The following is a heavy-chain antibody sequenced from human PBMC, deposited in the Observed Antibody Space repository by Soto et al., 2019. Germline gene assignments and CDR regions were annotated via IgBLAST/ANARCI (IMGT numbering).Heavy chain of an antibody. V-gene: IGHV1-3*01. CDR1: GYTFTSYA. D-gene: IGHD2-2*01. CDR3: ARDKWGCSSTSCYLAYYYYGMDV. J-gene: IGHJ6*02. Sequence: ASVKVSCKASGYTFTSYAMHWARQAPGQRLEWMGWINAGNGNTKYSQKFQGRVTITRDTSASTAYMELSSLRSEDTAVYYCARDKWGCSSTSCYLAYYYYGMDVWGQGTTVTVSS. CDR2: INAGNGNT.